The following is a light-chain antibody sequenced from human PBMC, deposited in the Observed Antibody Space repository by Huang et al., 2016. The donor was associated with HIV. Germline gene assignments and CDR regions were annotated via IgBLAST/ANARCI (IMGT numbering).Light chain of an antibody. CDR1: QSVSSN. V-gene: IGKV3-15*01. CDR3: QQYNNWPRT. Sequence: EIVMTQSPATLSVSPGERATRSCRASQSVSSNLAWYQQKPGQAPRLLIYGASTRATGIPARFSGSGSRTEFTLTISSLQSEDFAVYYCQQYNNWPRTFGQGTKVEIK. CDR2: GAS. J-gene: IGKJ1*01.